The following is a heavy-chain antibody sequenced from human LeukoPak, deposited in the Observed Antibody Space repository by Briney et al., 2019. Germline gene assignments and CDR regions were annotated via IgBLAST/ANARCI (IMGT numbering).Heavy chain of an antibody. CDR1: GFTFSSYN. D-gene: IGHD6-13*01. CDR2: ISSSSSHI. J-gene: IGHJ6*03. V-gene: IGHV3-21*04. CDR3: AARSAGGDYYYMDV. Sequence: GGSLRLSCAASGFTFSSYNMNWVRQAPGKGLEWVSCISSSSSHIFYAGSVQGRFTISRDNAKNTLYLQMNSLRAEDTAIYYCAARSAGGDYYYMDVWGKGTTVTVSS.